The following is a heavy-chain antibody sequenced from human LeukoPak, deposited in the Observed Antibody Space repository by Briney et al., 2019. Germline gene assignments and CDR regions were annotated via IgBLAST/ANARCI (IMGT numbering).Heavy chain of an antibody. CDR3: ARESPYCTNGVCSPTGYFDL. D-gene: IGHD2-8*01. V-gene: IGHV4-59*08. J-gene: IGHJ2*01. CDR1: GGSISSYY. Sequence: SETLSLTCTVSGGSISSYYWSWIRQPPGKGLEWIGYIYYSGSTNYNPSLKSRVTISVDTSKNQFSLKLSSVTAADTAVYYCARESPYCTNGVCSPTGYFDLWGRGTLVTVSS. CDR2: IYYSGST.